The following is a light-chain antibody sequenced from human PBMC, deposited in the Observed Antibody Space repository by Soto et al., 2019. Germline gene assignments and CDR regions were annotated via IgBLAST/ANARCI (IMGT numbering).Light chain of an antibody. CDR2: DVS. J-gene: IGLJ1*01. CDR1: SSEVCGYNY. CDR3: CSYAGSYFYV. Sequence: QSVLTPPRSVSRSPGQSVTISFTGTSSEVCGYNYVSWYQQHPGKAPKLMIYDVSKRPSGVSDRFSGSKSGNTASLTISGLQAEDEADYYCCSYAGSYFYVFGTGTKVTVL. V-gene: IGLV2-11*01.